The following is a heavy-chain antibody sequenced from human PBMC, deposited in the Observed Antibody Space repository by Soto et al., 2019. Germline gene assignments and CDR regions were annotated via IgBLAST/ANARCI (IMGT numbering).Heavy chain of an antibody. CDR3: ATPQDYDGCLDS. D-gene: IGHD3-22*01. CDR2: ISWNSGSI. J-gene: IGHJ4*02. CDR1: GFIFDDYA. Sequence: EVQLVESGGGLVQPGRSLRLSCAASGFIFDDYAMHWVRQAPGKGLEWVSGISWNSGSIGYADSVKGRFTISRDNAKNSLYLQMNSLRAEDTAVYYCATPQDYDGCLDSWGQGTLVTVSS. V-gene: IGHV3-9*01.